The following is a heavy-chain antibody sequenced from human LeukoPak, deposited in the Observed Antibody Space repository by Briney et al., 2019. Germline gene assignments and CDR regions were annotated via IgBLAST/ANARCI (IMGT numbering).Heavy chain of an antibody. J-gene: IGHJ4*02. Sequence: ASVKVSCKASGYTFTSYDINWVRQATGQGLEWMGWMNPNSGNTGYAQKFQGRVTMTRNTSISTAYMELSSLRSEGTAVYYCARPHYYGSGSYYSGLDYWGQGTLVTVSS. V-gene: IGHV1-8*01. CDR2: MNPNSGNT. CDR1: GYTFTSYD. CDR3: ARPHYYGSGSYYSGLDY. D-gene: IGHD3-10*01.